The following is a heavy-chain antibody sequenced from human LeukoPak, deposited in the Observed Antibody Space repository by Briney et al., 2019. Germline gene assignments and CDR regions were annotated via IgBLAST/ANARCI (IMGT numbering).Heavy chain of an antibody. J-gene: IGHJ4*02. CDR1: GFTFDDYA. CDR3: AKEYSGYDSLFDY. CDR2: ISWNSGSI. Sequence: GGSLRLSCAASGFTFDDYAMHWVRQAPGKGLEWVSGISWNSGSIGYADSVKGRFTISRDNAKNSLYLQMNSLRAEDTALYYCAKEYSGYDSLFDYWGQGTLVTASS. D-gene: IGHD5-12*01. V-gene: IGHV3-9*01.